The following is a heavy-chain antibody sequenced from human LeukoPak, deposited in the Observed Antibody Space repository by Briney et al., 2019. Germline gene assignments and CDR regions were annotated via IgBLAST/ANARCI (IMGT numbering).Heavy chain of an antibody. CDR1: GYAFTSYY. D-gene: IGHD3-3*01. V-gene: IGHV1-46*01. Sequence: ASVKVSCKASGYAFTSYYMHWVRQAPGQGLEWMGIVNLSGGSTSYAQKFQGRVTMTRDMSTSTVYMELSSLRSEDTAVYYCARDTHHYDFWSGVAFDIWGQGTMVTVSS. J-gene: IGHJ3*02. CDR2: VNLSGGST. CDR3: ARDTHHYDFWSGVAFDI.